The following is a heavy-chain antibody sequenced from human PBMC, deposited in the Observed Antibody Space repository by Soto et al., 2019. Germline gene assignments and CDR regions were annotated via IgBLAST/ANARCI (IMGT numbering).Heavy chain of an antibody. CDR3: AKSRRELQMPGHRFDP. V-gene: IGHV3-23*01. Sequence: GGSLRLSCATSGFTFTTYAMTWVRQVPEKGLEWVSTISSTGASTFYADSVRGRFTISRDNSKNTLYLQMNSLTAEDTAVYYCAKSRRELQMPGHRFDPWGQGTLVTVSS. J-gene: IGHJ5*01. D-gene: IGHD2-15*01. CDR2: ISSTGAST. CDR1: GFTFTTYA.